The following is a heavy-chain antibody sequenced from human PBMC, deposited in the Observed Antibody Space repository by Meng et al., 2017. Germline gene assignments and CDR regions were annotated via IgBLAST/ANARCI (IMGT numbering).Heavy chain of an antibody. D-gene: IGHD3-10*01. V-gene: IGHV1-2*06. CDR2: INPNSGGT. Sequence: ASVKVSCKASGYTFTGYYMHWVRQAPGQGLEWMGRINPNSGGTNYAQKFPGRVTMTRDTSISTAYMELSRLRSDDTAVYSCARDPSRRGLYGSGGPTTPADYWGQGTLVTVSS. J-gene: IGHJ4*02. CDR3: ARDPSRRGLYGSGGPTTPADY. CDR1: GYTFTGYY.